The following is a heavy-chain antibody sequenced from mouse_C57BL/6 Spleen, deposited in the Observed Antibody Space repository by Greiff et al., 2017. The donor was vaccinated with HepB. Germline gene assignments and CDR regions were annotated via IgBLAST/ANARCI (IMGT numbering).Heavy chain of an antibody. D-gene: IGHD2-12*01. CDR2: INYDGSST. V-gene: IGHV5-16*01. Sequence: DVKLVESEGGLVQPGSSMKLSCTASGFTFSDYYMAWVRQVPEKGLEWVANINYDGSSTYYLDSLKSRFIISRDNAKNILYLQMSSLKSEDTATYYCARETTYYAMDYWGQGTSVTVSS. CDR3: ARETTYYAMDY. J-gene: IGHJ4*01. CDR1: GFTFSDYY.